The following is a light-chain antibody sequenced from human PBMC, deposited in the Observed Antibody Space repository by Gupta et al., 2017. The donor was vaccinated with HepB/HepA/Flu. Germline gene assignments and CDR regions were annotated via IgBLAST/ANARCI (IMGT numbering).Light chain of an antibody. CDR1: QDIGKD. V-gene: IGKV1-17*01. J-gene: IGKJ1*01. Sequence: MTHSPPSLSAFVGDRIAITCRASQDIGKDLGWYQQKPGKAPKRLIYGSYTLRSGVPSRFSGSGSGTEFTLTISSLRPEDFAAYYCLQHNTYPRTFGPGTKVEIK. CDR2: GSY. CDR3: LQHNTYPRT.